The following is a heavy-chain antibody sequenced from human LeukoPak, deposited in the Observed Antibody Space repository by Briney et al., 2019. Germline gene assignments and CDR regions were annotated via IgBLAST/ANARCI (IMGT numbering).Heavy chain of an antibody. Sequence: SEPLSLTCTVSGGSISSYYWSWIRQPPGKGLEWIGYIYYSGSTNYNPSLKSRVTISVDTSKNQFSLKLSSVTAADTAVYYCARVAYSSSWSQVDYWGQGTLVTVSS. CDR2: IYYSGST. V-gene: IGHV4-59*01. D-gene: IGHD6-13*01. CDR3: ARVAYSSSWSQVDY. CDR1: GGSISSYY. J-gene: IGHJ4*02.